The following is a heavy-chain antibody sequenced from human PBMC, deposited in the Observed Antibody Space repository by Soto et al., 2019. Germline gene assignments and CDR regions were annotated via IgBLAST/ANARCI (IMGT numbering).Heavy chain of an antibody. V-gene: IGHV3-15*01. D-gene: IGHD2-15*01. Sequence: EVQLVESGGGLVKPGGSLRLSCAASGFTFSNAWMSWVRQAPGKGLEWVGRIKSKTDGGTTDYAAPVKGRFTISRDDSKNTLYMKMNSLKTEDTAVYYCTTEGVVAATPGHYSSGMDVWGQGTTVTVSS. CDR2: IKSKTDGGTT. J-gene: IGHJ6*02. CDR1: GFTFSNAW. CDR3: TTEGVVAATPGHYSSGMDV.